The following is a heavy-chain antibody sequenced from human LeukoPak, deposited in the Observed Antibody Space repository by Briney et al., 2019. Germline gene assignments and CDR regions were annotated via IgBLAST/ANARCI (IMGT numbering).Heavy chain of an antibody. CDR1: GFTFSSYG. V-gene: IGHV3-30*18. D-gene: IGHD6-13*01. Sequence: SGRSLRLSCAASGFTFSSYGMHWVRQAPGKGLEWVAVISYDGSNKYYADSVKGRFTISRDNSKNTLYLQVNSLRAEDTAVYYCAKDSSRLNYYFDYWGQGTLVTVSS. J-gene: IGHJ4*02. CDR2: ISYDGSNK. CDR3: AKDSSRLNYYFDY.